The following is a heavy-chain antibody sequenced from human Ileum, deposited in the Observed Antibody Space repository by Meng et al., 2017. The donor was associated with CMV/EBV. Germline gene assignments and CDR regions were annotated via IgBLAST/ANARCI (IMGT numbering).Heavy chain of an antibody. D-gene: IGHD1-14*01. J-gene: IGHJ5*02. CDR1: RASIDSHIW. V-gene: IGHV4-4*02. CDR3: AISPNQDPGP. CDR2: IYQAGST. Sequence: LTCSVSRASIDSHIWWRWVRQPPGKGLEWIGEIYQAGSTNYNPSLKSRVTISMDKSKNHFSLNLSSVTAADTAFYYCAISPNQDPGPWGQGTLVTVSS.